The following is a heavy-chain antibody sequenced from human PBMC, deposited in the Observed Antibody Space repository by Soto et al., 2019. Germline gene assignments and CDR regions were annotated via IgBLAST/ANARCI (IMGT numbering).Heavy chain of an antibody. V-gene: IGHV4-61*01. CDR2: VHQNGIT. CDR1: GGSVNDGNFY. J-gene: IGHJ4*02. D-gene: IGHD6-19*01. CDR3: ARAEDYASGWAVDY. Sequence: PSETLSLTCSVSGGSVNDGNFYWNWIRQSPAKGLEWIGYVHQNGITNYNPSLKDRVTISADTSKNQFSLKVTSVSAADTAVYYCARAEDYASGWAVDYWGLGTLVTVSS.